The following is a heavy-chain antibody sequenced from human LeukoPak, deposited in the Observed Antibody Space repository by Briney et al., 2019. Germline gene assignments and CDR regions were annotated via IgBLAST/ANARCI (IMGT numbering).Heavy chain of an antibody. CDR1: GGSFSDYY. V-gene: IGHV4-34*01. D-gene: IGHD3-3*01. CDR2: VNHSGST. Sequence: PSETLSLTCAVYGGSFSDYYWSWIRQPPEKGLEWIGEVNHSGSTNYNPSLKSRVTISVDTSKNQFSLKLSSVTAADTAVYYCARDASGRLVLRFLEWLSGGLYYFDYWGQGTLVTVSS. J-gene: IGHJ4*02. CDR3: ARDASGRLVLRFLEWLSGGLYYFDY.